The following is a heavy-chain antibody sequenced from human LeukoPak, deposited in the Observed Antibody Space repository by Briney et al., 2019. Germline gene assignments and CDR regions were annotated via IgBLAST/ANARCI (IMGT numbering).Heavy chain of an antibody. Sequence: ASVKVSCKASGYTFTGYYMHWVRQAPGQGLEWMGWINPNSGGTNYAQKFQGRVTMTRNTSISTAYMELSSLRSEDTAVYYCARAQGGIYYYYYYMDVWGKGTTVTVSS. CDR3: ARAQGGIYYYYYYMDV. CDR2: INPNSGGT. V-gene: IGHV1-2*02. CDR1: GYTFTGYY. J-gene: IGHJ6*03.